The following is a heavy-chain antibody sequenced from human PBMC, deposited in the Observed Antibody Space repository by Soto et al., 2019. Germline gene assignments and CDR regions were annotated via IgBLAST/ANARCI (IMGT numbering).Heavy chain of an antibody. V-gene: IGHV1-18*01. CDR3: PRVVYNWKGPGAFDI. CDR2: ISAYNGNT. CDR1: GYTFTSYG. D-gene: IGHD1-20*01. J-gene: IGHJ3*02. Sequence: GASVEVSCKASGYTFTSYGISWVRQAPGQGLEWMGWISAYNGNTNYAQKLQGRVTMTTDTSTSTAYMELRSLRSDDTAVYYCPRVVYNWKGPGAFDIWGQGTMVTVSS.